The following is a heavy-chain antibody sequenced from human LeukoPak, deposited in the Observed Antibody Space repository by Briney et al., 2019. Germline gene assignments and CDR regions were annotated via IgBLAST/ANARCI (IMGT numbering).Heavy chain of an antibody. CDR2: MYNSASF. V-gene: IGHV4-59*01. Sequence: SETLSLTCSVSGGSITGYYWNWIRQPPGKGLEWIGYMYNSASFNYNPSLKSRVTMSIDKSKNQISLELTSVTEADTAVYYCAKNTSTYYYYYMDVWGKGTTVIVSS. D-gene: IGHD2-2*01. CDR3: AKNTSTYYYYYMDV. J-gene: IGHJ6*03. CDR1: GGSITGYY.